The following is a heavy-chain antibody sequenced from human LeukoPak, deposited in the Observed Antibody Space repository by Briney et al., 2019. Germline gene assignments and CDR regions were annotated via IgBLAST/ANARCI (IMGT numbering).Heavy chain of an antibody. Sequence: GGSLRLSCAASGVTFSNYAMSWVRQAPGKGLEWVSAISGSGGSTYYADSVKGRFTISRDNSKNTLYLQMNSLRAEDTAVYYCAKVYYDFWSGYYYRAGDAFDIWGQGTMVTVSS. V-gene: IGHV3-23*01. CDR2: ISGSGGST. CDR3: AKVYYDFWSGYYYRAGDAFDI. D-gene: IGHD3-3*01. CDR1: GVTFSNYA. J-gene: IGHJ3*02.